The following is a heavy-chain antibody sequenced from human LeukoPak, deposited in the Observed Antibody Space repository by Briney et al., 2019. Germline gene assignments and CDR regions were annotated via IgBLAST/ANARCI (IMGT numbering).Heavy chain of an antibody. D-gene: IGHD3-10*01. CDR1: GYTFTRYD. CDR2: ISDYNGNT. J-gene: IGHJ4*02. Sequence: GASVKVSCKASGYTFTRYDINWVRQAPGQGLEWMGWISDYNGNTNYAQKLQGRVTMTTDTSTSTAYMELRSLRSDDTAVYHCARGEYYFDYWGQGTLVTVSS. CDR3: ARGEYYFDY. V-gene: IGHV1-18*01.